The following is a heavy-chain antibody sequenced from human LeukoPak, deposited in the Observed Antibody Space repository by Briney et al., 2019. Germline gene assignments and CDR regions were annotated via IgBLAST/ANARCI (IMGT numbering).Heavy chain of an antibody. J-gene: IGHJ5*02. Sequence: ASVKVSCKASGYTFTSYGISWVRQAPGQGLEWMGIINPSGGSTSYAQKFQGRVTMTRDTSTSTVYMELSSLRSEDTAVYYCARGRITMVRGLNWFDPWGQGTLVTVSS. CDR3: ARGRITMVRGLNWFDP. V-gene: IGHV1-46*01. CDR2: INPSGGST. CDR1: GYTFTSYG. D-gene: IGHD3-10*01.